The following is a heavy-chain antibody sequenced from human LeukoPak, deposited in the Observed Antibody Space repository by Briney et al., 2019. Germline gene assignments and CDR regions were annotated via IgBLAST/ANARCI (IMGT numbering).Heavy chain of an antibody. CDR1: GGSISSSSYY. J-gene: IGHJ5*02. CDR3: ARHFGWFDP. Sequence: SVTLSLTCTVSGGSISSSSYYWGWIRQPPGKGLEWIGSIYYSGSTYYNPSLKSRVTISVDTSKNQFSLKLSSVTAADTAVYYCARHFGWFDPWGQGTLVTVSS. D-gene: IGHD3-10*01. CDR2: IYYSGST. V-gene: IGHV4-39*01.